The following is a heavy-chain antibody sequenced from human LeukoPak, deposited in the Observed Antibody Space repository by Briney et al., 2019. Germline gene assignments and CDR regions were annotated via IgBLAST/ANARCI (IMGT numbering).Heavy chain of an antibody. CDR3: ARTNPRGLQHDY. J-gene: IGHJ4*02. CDR2: IIPIFGIA. V-gene: IGHV1-69*04. Sequence: ASVKVSCKASGGTFSSYAISWVRQAPGQGLEWMGRIIPIFGIANYAQKFQGRVTITAEKSTSTAYMELSSLRSEDTAVYYCARTNPRGLQHDYWGQGTLVTVSS. CDR1: GGTFSSYA. D-gene: IGHD4-17*01.